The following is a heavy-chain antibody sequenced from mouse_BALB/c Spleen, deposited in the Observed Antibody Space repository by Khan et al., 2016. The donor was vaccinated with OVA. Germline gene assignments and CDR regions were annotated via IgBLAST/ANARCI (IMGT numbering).Heavy chain of an antibody. Sequence: VQGVESGPGLVAPSQSLSITCTVSGFSLSSYNIHWVRQPPGKGLEWLGMIWGGGGTDYNSTLKSRLSISQDNSKSQVFLKMNSLQTDDTAMYYCARAYYRYDGYYAMDYWGQGTSVTVSS. J-gene: IGHJ4*01. CDR2: IWGGGGT. CDR3: ARAYYRYDGYYAMDY. CDR1: GFSLSSYN. V-gene: IGHV2-6-4*01. D-gene: IGHD2-14*01.